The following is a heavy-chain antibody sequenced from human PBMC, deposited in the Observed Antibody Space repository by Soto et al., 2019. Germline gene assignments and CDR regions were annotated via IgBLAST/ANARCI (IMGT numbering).Heavy chain of an antibody. D-gene: IGHD5-18*01. CDR3: ARERAQPDTAMVTGWFDP. V-gene: IGHV1-18*01. CDR1: GYTFTSYG. CDR2: ISAYNGNT. J-gene: IGHJ5*02. Sequence: QVQLVQSGAEVKKPGASVKVSCKASGYTFTSYGISWVRQAPGQGLEWMGWISAYNGNTNYAQKLQGRVTMTTDTSTSTAYMEVRSLRSDDTAVYYCARERAQPDTAMVTGWFDPWGQGTLVTVSS.